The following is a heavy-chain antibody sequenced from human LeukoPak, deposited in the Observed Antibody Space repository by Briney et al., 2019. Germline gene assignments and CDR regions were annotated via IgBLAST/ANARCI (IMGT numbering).Heavy chain of an antibody. CDR2: ISGSGGST. Sequence: GGSLRLSCAASGFTFSSYAMSWVRQAPGKGLEWVSAISGSGGSTYYADSVKGRFTISRVNSKNTLYLQMNSLRAEDTAVYYCAKGERYYGSGLDYWGQGTLVTVSS. CDR3: AKGERYYGSGLDY. CDR1: GFTFSSYA. D-gene: IGHD3-10*01. V-gene: IGHV3-23*01. J-gene: IGHJ4*02.